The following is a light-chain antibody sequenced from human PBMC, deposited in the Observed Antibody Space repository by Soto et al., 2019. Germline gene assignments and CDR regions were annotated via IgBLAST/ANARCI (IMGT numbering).Light chain of an antibody. CDR3: QQYGSSPT. V-gene: IGKV3-20*01. Sequence: EIVLTQSPGTLSLSPCERATLSGRASQSVSSSYLAWYQQKPGQAPRLLIYGASSRATGIPDRFSGSGSGTDFTLTISRLEPEDFAVYYCQQYGSSPTFGQGTRLEIK. J-gene: IGKJ5*01. CDR1: QSVSSSY. CDR2: GAS.